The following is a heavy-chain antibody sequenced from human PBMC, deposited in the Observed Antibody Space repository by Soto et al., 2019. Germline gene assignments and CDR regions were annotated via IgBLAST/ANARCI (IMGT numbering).Heavy chain of an antibody. CDR3: SRNYDGNSRKFPHAFDI. J-gene: IGHJ3*02. CDR1: GFTVSNKY. Sequence: GGCLGLSCAASGFTVSNKYMNWVRQAPRKGLEWVSVIYSGGSTYYADSVKGRFTISRDTSKNTLYLQMNSLRAEDTAVYYCSRNYDGNSRKFPHAFDIWRQGTMVTVSS. V-gene: IGHV3-66*01. CDR2: IYSGGST. D-gene: IGHD3-16*01.